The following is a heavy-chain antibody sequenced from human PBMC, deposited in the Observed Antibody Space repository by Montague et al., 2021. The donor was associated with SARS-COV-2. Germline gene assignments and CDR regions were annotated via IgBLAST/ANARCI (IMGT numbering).Heavy chain of an antibody. Sequence: SETRSLTCTVSGGSTSSEDYWWDWIRQPPGKGLEWIGNIHHTENTYYNPSLKNRVTISADTSKKQFPLSLNSVTAADTAIYYCARHRRGISGFDSWGLGTLVTVSS. CDR2: IHHTENT. D-gene: IGHD3-3*01. CDR3: ARHRRGISGFDS. V-gene: IGHV4-39*01. J-gene: IGHJ4*02. CDR1: GGSTSSEDYW.